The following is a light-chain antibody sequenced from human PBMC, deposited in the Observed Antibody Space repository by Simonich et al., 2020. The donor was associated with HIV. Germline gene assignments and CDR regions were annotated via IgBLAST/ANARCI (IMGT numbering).Light chain of an antibody. Sequence: QSALTQPASVSGSPGQSITISCTGTTSDIGDYNYVSWYQQHPGKAPKLMIYDVIKRPSGVSNRFSGSKSGNTASLTISALQAEDEADYYCSSYTSSLVIFGGGTKLTVL. V-gene: IGLV2-14*01. CDR2: DVI. J-gene: IGLJ2*01. CDR3: SSYTSSLVI. CDR1: TSDIGDYNY.